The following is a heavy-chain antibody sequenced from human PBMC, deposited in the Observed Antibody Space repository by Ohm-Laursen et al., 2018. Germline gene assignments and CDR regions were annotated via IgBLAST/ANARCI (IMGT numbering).Heavy chain of an antibody. Sequence: SQTLSLTCTVSGGSISSGGYYWSWIRQQPGKGLEWIGYIYYSGCTYYNPSLKSRVTISVDTSKNQFFLKLSSVTAADTAVYYCARDKRDYYGSGNYYGMDVWGQGTTVTVSS. D-gene: IGHD3-10*01. J-gene: IGHJ6*02. CDR3: ARDKRDYYGSGNYYGMDV. V-gene: IGHV4-31*03. CDR1: GGSISSGGYY. CDR2: IYYSGCT.